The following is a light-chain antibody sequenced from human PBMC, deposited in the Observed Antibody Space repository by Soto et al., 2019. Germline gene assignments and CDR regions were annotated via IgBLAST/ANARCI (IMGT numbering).Light chain of an antibody. CDR2: GAS. Sequence: EIVMTQSPATLSVSPGERATLSCRASQSVSSNLAWYQQKPGQAPRLLIYGASTRATGIPARFSGRGSGTEFTLTISSLQSEDFAVYYCQQYNNWPPSWTFGQGTKVDIK. CDR1: QSVSSN. CDR3: QQYNNWPPSWT. V-gene: IGKV3-15*01. J-gene: IGKJ1*01.